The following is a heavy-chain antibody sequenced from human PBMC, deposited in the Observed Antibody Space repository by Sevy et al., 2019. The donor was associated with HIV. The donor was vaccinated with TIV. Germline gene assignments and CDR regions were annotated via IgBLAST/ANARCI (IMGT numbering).Heavy chain of an antibody. Sequence: GESLKISCKGHGYSFTSHWIGWVRQMPGKGLDWMGIIFPGDSETRYSPSFKGGVTISADKSISTAFLQWSSLKASDTAIYYCARSRSGYFDSSGYYINWGQGTLVTVSS. J-gene: IGHJ4*02. D-gene: IGHD3-22*01. CDR2: IFPGDSET. V-gene: IGHV5-51*01. CDR3: ARSRSGYFDSSGYYIN. CDR1: GYSFTSHW.